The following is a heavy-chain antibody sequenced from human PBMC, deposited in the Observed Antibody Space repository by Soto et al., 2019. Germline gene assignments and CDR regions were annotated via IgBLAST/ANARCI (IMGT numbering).Heavy chain of an antibody. CDR2: ISYDGSNK. Sequence: GGTLRLSCAVSGFTFSSYSMHWVRQAPGKGLEWVAVISYDGSNKYYADSVKGRFTISRDNSKNSLYLQMNSLRAEATAVYYCARDRVTYCGFGSGHYYCCMDVRDQATTGTVSS. J-gene: IGHJ6*02. CDR1: GFTFSSYS. D-gene: IGHD2-21*01. V-gene: IGHV3-30-3*01. CDR3: ARDRVTYCGFGSGHYYCCMDV.